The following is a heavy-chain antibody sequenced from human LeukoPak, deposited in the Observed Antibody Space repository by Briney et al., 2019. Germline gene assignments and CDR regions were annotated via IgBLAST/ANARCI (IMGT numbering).Heavy chain of an antibody. Sequence: ASVKVSCKASGYTFTSYGISWVRQAPGQGLEWMGWISAYNGNTNYAQKLQGRVTMTTDTSTSTAYMELSSLRSEDTAVYYCASSGREYCSSTSCYSSDYYYYGMDVWGQGTTVTVSS. CDR1: GYTFTSYG. CDR2: ISAYNGNT. CDR3: ASSGREYCSSTSCYSSDYYYYGMDV. V-gene: IGHV1-18*01. J-gene: IGHJ6*02. D-gene: IGHD2-2*01.